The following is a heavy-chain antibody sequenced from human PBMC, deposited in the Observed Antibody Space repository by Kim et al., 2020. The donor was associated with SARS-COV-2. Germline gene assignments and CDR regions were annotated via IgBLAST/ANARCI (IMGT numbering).Heavy chain of an antibody. J-gene: IGHJ5*02. D-gene: IGHD1-7*01. V-gene: IGHV1-69*01. CDR3: ARDARAGTTYNWFDP. Sequence: PKFQGRVTITADESTSTAYMELSSLRSEDTAVYYCARDARAGTTYNWFDPWGQGTLVTVSS.